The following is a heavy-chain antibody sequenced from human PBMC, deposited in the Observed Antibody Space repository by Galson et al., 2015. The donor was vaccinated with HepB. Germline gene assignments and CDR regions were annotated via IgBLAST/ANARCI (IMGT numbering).Heavy chain of an antibody. CDR2: IRSKAYGGTT. Sequence: SLRLSCAASGFTFGDYAMSWFRQAPGKGLEWVGFIRSKAYGGTTEYAASVKGRFTISRDDSKSIAYLQMNSLKTEDTAVYYCTRGYYYDSSGYYERDYFDYWGQGTLVTASS. J-gene: IGHJ4*02. CDR1: GFTFGDYA. V-gene: IGHV3-49*03. D-gene: IGHD3-22*01. CDR3: TRGYYYDSSGYYERDYFDY.